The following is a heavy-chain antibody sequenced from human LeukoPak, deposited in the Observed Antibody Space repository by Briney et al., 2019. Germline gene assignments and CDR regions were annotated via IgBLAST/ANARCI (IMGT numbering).Heavy chain of an antibody. CDR2: IYTSGST. CDR1: GGSINCYF. Sequence: KPSETLFLTCTVSGGSINCYFWSWIRQPAGEGVGWIGRIYTSGSTNYNPSLKGRVTMSVDTSKNQFSLKLSSVTAADTAVYYCARYRQVWADSEGYRGFDYWGQGTLVTVS. J-gene: IGHJ4*02. D-gene: IGHD4-23*01. V-gene: IGHV4-59*10. CDR3: ARYRQVWADSEGYRGFDY.